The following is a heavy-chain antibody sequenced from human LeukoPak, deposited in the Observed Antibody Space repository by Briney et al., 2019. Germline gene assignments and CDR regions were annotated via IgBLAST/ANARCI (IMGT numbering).Heavy chain of an antibody. D-gene: IGHD4-17*01. V-gene: IGHV3-30-3*01. CDR1: GFTFSSYA. CDR3: AREDYGG. CDR2: ISYDGSNK. Sequence: GRSLRLSCAASGFTFSSYAMHWVRQAPGKGLEWVAVISYDGSNKYYADSVKGRFTISRDNSKNTLYLQMNSLRAEDTAVYYCAREDYGGWGQGTLVTVSS. J-gene: IGHJ4*02.